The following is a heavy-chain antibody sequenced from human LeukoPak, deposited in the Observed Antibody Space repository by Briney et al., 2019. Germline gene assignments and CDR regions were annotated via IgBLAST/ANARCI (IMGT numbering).Heavy chain of an antibody. J-gene: IGHJ3*02. D-gene: IGHD4-11*01. CDR3: ARDLLAQSNSDAFDI. V-gene: IGHV3-30*03. CDR1: GFSFDGYG. CDR2: ISYDGSNK. Sequence: GGSLRLSCAASGFSFDGYGMHWVRQAPGKGLEWVAVISYDGSNKYYADSVKGRFTISRDNSKNTLYLQMNSLRAEDTAVYYCARDLLAQSNSDAFDIWGQGTMVTVSS.